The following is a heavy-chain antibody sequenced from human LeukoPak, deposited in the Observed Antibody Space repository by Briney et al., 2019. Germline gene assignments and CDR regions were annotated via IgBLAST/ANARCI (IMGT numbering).Heavy chain of an antibody. CDR2: ISSSGNTI. CDR1: GFTFSIYG. J-gene: IGHJ3*02. CDR3: ARGPSIAARYDAFDI. V-gene: IGHV3-48*04. D-gene: IGHD6-6*01. Sequence: GGSLRLSCAASGFTFSIYGMTWVRQAPGKGLEWVSYISSSGNTISYADSVKGRFTISRDNAKNSLYLQVISLRAEDTAVYYCARGPSIAARYDAFDIWGQGTMVTVSS.